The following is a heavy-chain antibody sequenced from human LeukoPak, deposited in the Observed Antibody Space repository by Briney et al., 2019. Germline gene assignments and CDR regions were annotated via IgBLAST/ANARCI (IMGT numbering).Heavy chain of an antibody. CDR2: IKGKRGDT. CDR1: GYTFTDYY. V-gene: IGHV1-2*02. Sequence: ASVKVSCKASGYTFTDYYMHWVRQAPGQGPEWMGWIKGKRGDTQSAQKFQGRVTMTRDTSINTAYMELSSLRSDDTAVYYCAGSPNRDYFDHWGQGTLVTVSS. CDR3: AGSPNRDYFDH. D-gene: IGHD2-21*01. J-gene: IGHJ4*02.